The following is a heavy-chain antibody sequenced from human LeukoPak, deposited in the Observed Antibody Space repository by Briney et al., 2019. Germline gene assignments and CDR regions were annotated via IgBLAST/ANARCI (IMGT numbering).Heavy chain of an antibody. D-gene: IGHD6-13*01. J-gene: IGHJ4*02. V-gene: IGHV4-59*01. CDR1: GGSISSYY. CDR3: ARESPVSSSPYDY. CDR2: IYYSGST. Sequence: SEILSLTCTVSGGSISSYYWSWIRQPPGKGLEWIGYIYYSGSTNYNPSLKSRVTISVDTSKNQFSLKLSSVTAADTAVYYCARESPVSSSPYDYWGQGTLVTVSS.